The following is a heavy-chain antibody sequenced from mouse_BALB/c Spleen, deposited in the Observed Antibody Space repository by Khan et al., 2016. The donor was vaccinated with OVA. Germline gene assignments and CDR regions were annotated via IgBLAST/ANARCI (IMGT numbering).Heavy chain of an antibody. CDR2: IDPSDSEI. CDR1: GYSFTSYW. Sequence: QVQLKESGPQLVRPGASMKISCKASGYSFTSYWMHWVKQRPGQGLDWIGMIDPSDSEIRLNQKFKDKATLTIDKSSSTAYMQLSSPTSEDSAVYFCGRGGERGPWFAYWGQGTLVTVSA. V-gene: IGHV1-74*01. J-gene: IGHJ3*01. CDR3: GRGGERGPWFAY.